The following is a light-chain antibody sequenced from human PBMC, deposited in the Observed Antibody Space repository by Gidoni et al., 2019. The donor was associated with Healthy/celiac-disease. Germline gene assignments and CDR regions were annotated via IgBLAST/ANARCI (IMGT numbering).Light chain of an antibody. CDR1: QSISSH. CDR2: AAS. V-gene: IGKV1-39*01. J-gene: IGKJ1*01. CDR3: QQSYSTPRT. Sequence: DIQMTQPPSSLSASVGDRVTITCRASQSISSHLNWYQQKPGKAPKLLIYAASSLQSRVPSRFCGNESGTNFPHTISNLAPEYFAAYSCQQSYSTPRTFGQGTKVEIK.